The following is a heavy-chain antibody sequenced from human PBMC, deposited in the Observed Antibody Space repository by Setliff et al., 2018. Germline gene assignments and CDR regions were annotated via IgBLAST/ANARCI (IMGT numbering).Heavy chain of an antibody. CDR1: GFTFSNAW. Sequence: PGGSLRLSCVASGFTFSNAWMRWVRQAPGKGLEWVGRIKTKTDGGTTDYAAPVKGRFTISRDNSKNTLYLQMNNLRAEDTAVYYCARDQGSYGYRAFDYWGQGTLVTVSS. CDR3: ARDQGSYGYRAFDY. J-gene: IGHJ4*02. D-gene: IGHD5-18*01. V-gene: IGHV3-15*01. CDR2: IKTKTDGGTT.